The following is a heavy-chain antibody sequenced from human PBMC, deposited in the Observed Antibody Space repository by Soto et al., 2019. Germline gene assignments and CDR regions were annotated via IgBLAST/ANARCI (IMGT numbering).Heavy chain of an antibody. V-gene: IGHV4-4*02. CDR1: GGSVTTSKW. Sequence: QVLLQEPGPGLVKSSGTLSLTCTVSGGSVTTSKWWSWVRQTPGKGLEWIGEVYHSGTTNYNPSLEGRVTISVDKSNNQFSLRLTSVTAADTAIYFCARARVTVAARPDAFDVWGQGTLVTVSS. CDR2: VYHSGTT. CDR3: ARARVTVAARPDAFDV. D-gene: IGHD6-6*01. J-gene: IGHJ3*01.